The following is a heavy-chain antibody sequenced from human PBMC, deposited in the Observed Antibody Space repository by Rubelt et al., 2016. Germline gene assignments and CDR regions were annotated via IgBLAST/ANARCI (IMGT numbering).Heavy chain of an antibody. CDR2: ISAYNGNT. CDR3: ASGPYSSSASLFPFDY. D-gene: IGHD6-6*01. J-gene: IGHJ4*02. Sequence: QVQLVQSGAEVKKPGASVKVSCKASGYTFTSYGISWVRQAPGKVLAGMGWISAYNGNTNYAQKLQGGVTMTTDKATSTAYMELRSLSSDDTAVYYCASGPYSSSASLFPFDYWGQGTLVTVSS. V-gene: IGHV1-18*01. CDR1: GYTFTSYG.